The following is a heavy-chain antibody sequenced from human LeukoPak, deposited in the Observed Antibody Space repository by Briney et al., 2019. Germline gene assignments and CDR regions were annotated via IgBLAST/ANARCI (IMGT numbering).Heavy chain of an antibody. CDR1: GYTFTNYF. V-gene: IGHV1-2*02. CDR2: INPKSGGT. D-gene: IGHD3-3*01. Sequence: ASVKVSCKASGYTFTNYFMNWVRQAPGQGLEWTGWINPKSGGTVYAQKFQGRVTMTRDTSSSTAYMELSRLRFDDTVVYYCARGPRITIFGVVMANDAFDIRGQGTMVTVST. CDR3: ARGPRITIFGVVMANDAFDI. J-gene: IGHJ3*02.